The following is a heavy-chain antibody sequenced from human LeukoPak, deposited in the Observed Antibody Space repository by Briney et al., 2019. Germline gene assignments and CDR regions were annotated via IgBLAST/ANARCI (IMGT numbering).Heavy chain of an antibody. CDR2: IHSSSGSI. CDR1: GFNFTNYN. Sequence: GGSLRLSCAASGFNFTNYNMNWVRQAPGKGLEWVSSIHSSSGSIYYADSLKGRFTISRDNAKNSLYLQMNSLRAEDTAVYYCARDQRYCSSSSCPWEPFDYWGQGTLVTVSS. D-gene: IGHD2-2*01. CDR3: ARDQRYCSSSSCPWEPFDY. J-gene: IGHJ4*02. V-gene: IGHV3-21*04.